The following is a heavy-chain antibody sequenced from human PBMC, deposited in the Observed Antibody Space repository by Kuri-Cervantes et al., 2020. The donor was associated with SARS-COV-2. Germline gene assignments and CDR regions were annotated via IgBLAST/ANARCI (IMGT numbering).Heavy chain of an antibody. Sequence: TLCLTCTVSGGAISSGSYYWSWIGPPAGKGLEWIGRIYTSGSTNYNPSLKSRVTISADTSKNQFTLKLSLVTAADTAVYYCARGSSSWFYNLFDPWGQGTLVTVSS. CDR1: GGAISSGSYY. V-gene: IGHV4-61*02. CDR2: IYTSGST. D-gene: IGHD6-13*01. CDR3: ARGSSSWFYNLFDP. J-gene: IGHJ5*02.